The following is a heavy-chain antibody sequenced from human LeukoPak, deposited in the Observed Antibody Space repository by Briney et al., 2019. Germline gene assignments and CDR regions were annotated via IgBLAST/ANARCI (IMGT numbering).Heavy chain of an antibody. CDR3: ARGDYYDREVDY. D-gene: IGHD3-22*01. CDR1: GYTFTGYY. CDR2: INPNSGGT. J-gene: IGHJ4*02. V-gene: IGHV1-2*02. Sequence: ASVKVSCKASGYTFTGYYMHWVRQAPGQGLEWMGWINPNSGGTNYAQKFQVRGTMTRDTSISTAYMELSRLRSDDTAVYYCARGDYYDREVDYWGQGTLVTVSS.